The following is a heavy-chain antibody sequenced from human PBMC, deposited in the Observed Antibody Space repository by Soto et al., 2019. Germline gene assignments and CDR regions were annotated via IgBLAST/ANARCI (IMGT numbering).Heavy chain of an antibody. CDR1: GGSISSYY. CDR3: ARFGDPILTYYYYYMDV. Sequence: SETLSLTCTVSGGSISSYYWSWIRQPPGKGLEWIGYIYYSGSTNYNPSLKSRVTISVDTSKNQFSLKLSSVTAADTAVYYCARFGDPILTYYYYYMDVWGKGTTVTVS. D-gene: IGHD3-10*01. J-gene: IGHJ6*03. V-gene: IGHV4-59*01. CDR2: IYYSGST.